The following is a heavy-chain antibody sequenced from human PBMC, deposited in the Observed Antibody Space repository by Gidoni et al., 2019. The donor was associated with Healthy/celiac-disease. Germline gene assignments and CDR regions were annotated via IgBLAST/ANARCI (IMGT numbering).Heavy chain of an antibody. CDR2: ISAYNGNT. CDR1: GYTFTSYG. J-gene: IGHJ6*02. V-gene: IGHV1-18*04. D-gene: IGHD2-15*01. CDR3: AREPSDIVVVVAANWDYYYGMDV. Sequence: QVQLVQSGAEVKKPGASVKISCKASGYTFTSYGTSWVRQAPRQGLEWMGWISAYNGNTTHVQKLHGRVTMTTDTSTSTAYKELRSLRSDDTAVYYCAREPSDIVVVVAANWDYYYGMDVWGQGTTVTVSS.